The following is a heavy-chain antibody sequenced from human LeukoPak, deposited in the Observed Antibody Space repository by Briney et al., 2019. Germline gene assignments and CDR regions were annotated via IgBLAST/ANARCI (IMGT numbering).Heavy chain of an antibody. CDR2: INPHSGGT. J-gene: IGHJ3*02. D-gene: IGHD4-23*01. CDR3: ARDTTSVVIEDAFDI. Sequence: ASVKVSCKASGYTFTDYYMHWVRQAPGQGLEWMGWINPHSGGTDYARKFQGRVTMTRDTSISVAYMELSRLRSDDTAVYYCARDTTSVVIEDAFDIWGQGTMVTASS. CDR1: GYTFTDYY. V-gene: IGHV1-2*02.